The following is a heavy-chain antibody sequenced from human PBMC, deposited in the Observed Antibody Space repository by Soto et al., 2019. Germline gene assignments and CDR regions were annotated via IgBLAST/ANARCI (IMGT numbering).Heavy chain of an antibody. CDR3: ATMGDALYTLDAFDI. V-gene: IGHV1-24*01. CDR1: GYSLTELS. Sequence: ASVKVSCKVSGYSLTELSMHRVPQASGKGLEWMGGFDPEDGETIYAQKFQGRVTMTEDTSTDTAYMELSSLRSEDTAVYYCATMGDALYTLDAFDIWGQGTMVTVSS. D-gene: IGHD3-16*01. J-gene: IGHJ3*02. CDR2: FDPEDGET.